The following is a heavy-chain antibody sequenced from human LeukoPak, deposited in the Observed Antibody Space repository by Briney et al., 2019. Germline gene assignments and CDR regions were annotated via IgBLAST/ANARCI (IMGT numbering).Heavy chain of an antibody. D-gene: IGHD4-17*01. CDR1: GFTFSSYA. Sequence: PGGSLRLSCAASGFTFSSYAMSWVRQAPGKGLEWVSVIYSGGSTYYADSVKGRFTISRDNSKNTLYLQMNSLRAEDTAVYYCARWDYTVTDYYYYYMDVWGKGTTVTISS. CDR2: IYSGGST. J-gene: IGHJ6*03. CDR3: ARWDYTVTDYYYYYMDV. V-gene: IGHV3-66*01.